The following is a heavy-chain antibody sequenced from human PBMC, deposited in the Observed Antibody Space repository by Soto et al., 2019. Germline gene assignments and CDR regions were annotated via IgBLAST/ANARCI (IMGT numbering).Heavy chain of an antibody. J-gene: IGHJ4*02. Sequence: SETLSLTCAVSGGSISSSNWWSWVRQPPGKGLEWIGYISDTGITNYNPSLKSRLTISIDTSKNQFSLKLSSVTAADTAIYYCARGITSGSFPPFDLWGQGTLVTVSS. V-gene: IGHV4-4*02. D-gene: IGHD1-26*01. CDR2: ISDTGIT. CDR3: ARGITSGSFPPFDL. CDR1: GGSISSSNW.